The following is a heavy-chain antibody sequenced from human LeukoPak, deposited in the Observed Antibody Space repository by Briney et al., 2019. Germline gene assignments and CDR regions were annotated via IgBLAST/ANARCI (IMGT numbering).Heavy chain of an antibody. CDR1: GGSISSYY. V-gene: IGHV4-4*07. CDR3: ARDVMFYSSSWYLYYYMDV. Sequence: SETLSLTCTVSGGSISSYYWSWIRQPAGKGLEWIGRIYTSGSTNYNPSLKSPLPMSVHTSNNHFSLNLSSVTAADTAVYYCARDVMFYSSSWYLYYYMDVWGKGTTVTVSS. D-gene: IGHD6-13*01. CDR2: IYTSGST. J-gene: IGHJ6*03.